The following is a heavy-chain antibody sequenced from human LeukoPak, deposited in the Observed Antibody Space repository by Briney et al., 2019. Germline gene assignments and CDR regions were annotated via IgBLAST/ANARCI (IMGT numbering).Heavy chain of an antibody. CDR1: GYTFTSYY. D-gene: IGHD3-22*01. J-gene: IGHJ3*02. Sequence: GASVKVSCKASGYTFTSYYMHWVRQAPGQGLEWMGIINPSGGSTSYAQKFQGRVTMTRDTSTSTVYMELSSLRSEDTAVYYCARPLSSGYYGGGFDIWGQGTMVTVSS. CDR2: INPSGGST. CDR3: ARPLSSGYYGGGFDI. V-gene: IGHV1-46*01.